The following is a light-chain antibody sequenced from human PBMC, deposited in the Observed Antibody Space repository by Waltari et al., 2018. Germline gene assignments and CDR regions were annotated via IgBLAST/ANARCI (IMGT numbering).Light chain of an antibody. J-gene: IGKJ4*01. CDR3: QQYNRWPPLT. Sequence: EIVMTQSPVTLSVSPGERVILSCRASQGISDNLAWYQQKPGQAPRLLIYGASTRAAGIPARFSGSGSGTEFTLTIGSLQSEDFAVYFCQQYNRWPPLTFGGGTKVEIK. CDR2: GAS. V-gene: IGKV3-15*01. CDR1: QGISDN.